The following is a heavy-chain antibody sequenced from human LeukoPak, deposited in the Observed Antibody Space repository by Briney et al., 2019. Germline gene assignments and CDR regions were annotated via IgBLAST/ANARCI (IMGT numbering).Heavy chain of an antibody. J-gene: IGHJ4*02. CDR2: ISGSGGST. D-gene: IGHD6-19*01. CDR1: GFTFSSYA. Sequence: GGSLRLSCAASGFTFSSYAMSWVRQAPGRGLEWVSAISGSGGSTYYADSVKGRFTISRDNSKNTLYLQMNSLRAEDTAVYYCAKTHQWLVLYFDYWGQGTLVTVSS. CDR3: AKTHQWLVLYFDY. V-gene: IGHV3-23*01.